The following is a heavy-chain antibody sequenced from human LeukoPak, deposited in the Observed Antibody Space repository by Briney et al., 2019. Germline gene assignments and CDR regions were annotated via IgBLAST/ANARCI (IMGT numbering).Heavy chain of an antibody. Sequence: GGSLRLSYAASGFTFSSYAMSWVRQAPGKGLEWVSAISGSGGSTYYADSVKGRFTISRDNSKNTLYLQMNSLRAEDTAVYYCAKFRGYSYGYFDYWGQGTLVTVSS. CDR1: GFTFSSYA. CDR2: ISGSGGST. V-gene: IGHV3-23*01. J-gene: IGHJ4*02. D-gene: IGHD5-18*01. CDR3: AKFRGYSYGYFDY.